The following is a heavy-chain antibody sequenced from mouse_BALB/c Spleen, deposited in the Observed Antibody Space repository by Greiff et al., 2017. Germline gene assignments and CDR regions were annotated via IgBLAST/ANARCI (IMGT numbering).Heavy chain of an antibody. D-gene: IGHD3-2*01. CDR1: GFTFSSYT. J-gene: IGHJ2*01. V-gene: IGHV5-12-2*01. CDR3: ARRDSSGYFDY. CDR2: ISNGGGST. Sequence: EVLLVESGGGLVQPGGSLKLSCAASGFTFSSYTMSWVRQTPEKRLEWVAYISNGGGSTYYQDTVKGRFTISRDNAKNTLYLQMSSLKSEDTAMYDCARRDSSGYFDYWGQGTTLTVSS.